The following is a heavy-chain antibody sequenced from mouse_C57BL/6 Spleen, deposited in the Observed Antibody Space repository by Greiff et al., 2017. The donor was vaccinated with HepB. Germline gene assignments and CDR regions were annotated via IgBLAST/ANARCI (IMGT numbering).Heavy chain of an antibody. CDR2: IWGDGST. V-gene: IGHV2-3*01. CDR1: GFSLTSYG. J-gene: IGHJ3*01. CDR3: AKAEGNCPWFAY. Sequence: QVQLQQSGPGLVAPSQSLSITCTVSGFSLTSYGVSWVCQPPGKGLEWLGVIWGDGSTNYHSALISRLSISKDKSKSQVILKLNSLQTDDTATYDCAKAEGNCPWFAYWGQGTLVTVSA. D-gene: IGHD2-1*01.